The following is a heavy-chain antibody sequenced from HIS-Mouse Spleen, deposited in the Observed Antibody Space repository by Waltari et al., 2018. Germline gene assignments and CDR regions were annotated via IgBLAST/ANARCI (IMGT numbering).Heavy chain of an antibody. CDR3: ARDVLGIGDAFDI. Sequence: QVQLVQSGAEVKKPGASVKVSCKASGYTFTGYYMHWVRQAPGQGLEWMGRIKPNMGGQKYAQKFQGRVTMTRDTSISTAYMELSRLRSDDTAVYYCARDVLGIGDAFDIWGQGTMVTVSS. D-gene: IGHD7-27*01. V-gene: IGHV1-2*02. J-gene: IGHJ3*02. CDR1: GYTFTGYY. CDR2: IKPNMGGQ.